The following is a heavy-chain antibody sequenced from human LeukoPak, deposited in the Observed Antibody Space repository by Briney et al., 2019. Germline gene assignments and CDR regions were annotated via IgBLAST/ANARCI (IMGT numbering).Heavy chain of an antibody. Sequence: PSETLSLTCAVSGYSISSGYYWGWIRQPPGKGLEWIGSIYHSGSTYYNPSLKSRVTISVDTSKNQFSLKLSSVTAADTAVYYCARPTYYDTTDAFDIWGQGTMVTVSS. CDR1: GYSISSGYY. J-gene: IGHJ3*02. D-gene: IGHD3-9*01. V-gene: IGHV4-38-2*01. CDR2: IYHSGST. CDR3: ARPTYYDTTDAFDI.